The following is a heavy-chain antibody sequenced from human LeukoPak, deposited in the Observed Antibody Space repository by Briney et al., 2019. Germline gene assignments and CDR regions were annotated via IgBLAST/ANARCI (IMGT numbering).Heavy chain of an antibody. CDR1: GGTFSSYA. CDR2: IIPIFGTA. Sequence: ASVKVSCKASGGTFSSYAISWVRQAPGQGLEWMGGIIPIFGTANYAQKFQGRVTITADESTSTAYMELSSLRSEDTAVYCCARGILAYYDILTGRDAFDIWGQGTMVTVSS. D-gene: IGHD3-9*01. V-gene: IGHV1-69*13. J-gene: IGHJ3*02. CDR3: ARGILAYYDILTGRDAFDI.